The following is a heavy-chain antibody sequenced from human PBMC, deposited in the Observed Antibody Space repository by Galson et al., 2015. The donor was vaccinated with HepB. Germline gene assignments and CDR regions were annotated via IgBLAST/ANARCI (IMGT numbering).Heavy chain of an antibody. CDR2: IYYTGKT. D-gene: IGHD3-3*01. CDR3: ARENSQTIYGVITKHSNWFDP. V-gene: IGHV4-39*02. CDR1: GGSISSRNNY. Sequence: SETLSLTCTVSGGSISSRNNYWGWVRQPPGKGLEWIGSIYYTGKTYYNPSLKSRVTISVDTSKNQFSLKLNSVTAADTAVYYCARENSQTIYGVITKHSNWFDPWGQGTLVTVSS. J-gene: IGHJ5*02.